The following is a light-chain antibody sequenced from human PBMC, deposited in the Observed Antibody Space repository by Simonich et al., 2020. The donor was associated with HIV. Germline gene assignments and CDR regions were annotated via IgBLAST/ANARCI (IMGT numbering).Light chain of an antibody. CDR1: QSVLYSSNNKNY. CDR3: QQYYSTPLT. V-gene: IGKV4-1*01. J-gene: IGKJ4*01. Sequence: DIVMTQSPDSLAVSLGERATINCKSSQSVLYSSNNKNYLAWYQQKPRQPPKLLIYWTSTRESGVPDRFSGSGSGTDFTLTISSLQAEDVAVYYCQQYYSTPLTFGGWTKVEIK. CDR2: WTS.